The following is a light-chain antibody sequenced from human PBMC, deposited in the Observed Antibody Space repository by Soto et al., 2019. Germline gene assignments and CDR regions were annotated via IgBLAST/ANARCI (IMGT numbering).Light chain of an antibody. Sequence: DIQMTQSPSTLSASVGDRVTITCRASQSISSLLAWYQQKPGRAPTLLIYKASTLESGVPSRFSGSGSGTEFTLTIGSLQHDDSATYYCQQYNSYPLTFGQGTRLEIK. CDR3: QQYNSYPLT. V-gene: IGKV1-5*03. CDR2: KAS. CDR1: QSISSL. J-gene: IGKJ5*01.